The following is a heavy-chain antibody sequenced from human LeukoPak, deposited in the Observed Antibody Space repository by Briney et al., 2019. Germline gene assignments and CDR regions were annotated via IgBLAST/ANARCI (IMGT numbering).Heavy chain of an antibody. J-gene: IGHJ4*02. CDR2: IKKDGSEK. CDR1: GFTFSSYW. CDR3: AKAPQLRYFDWFEGGDFDY. V-gene: IGHV3-7*03. D-gene: IGHD3-9*01. Sequence: GGSLRLSCAASGFTFSSYWMSWVRQAPGKGLEWVANIKKDGSEKYYVDSVKGRFTISRDNAKNSLYLQMNSLRAEDTAVYYCAKAPQLRYFDWFEGGDFDYWGQGTLVTVSS.